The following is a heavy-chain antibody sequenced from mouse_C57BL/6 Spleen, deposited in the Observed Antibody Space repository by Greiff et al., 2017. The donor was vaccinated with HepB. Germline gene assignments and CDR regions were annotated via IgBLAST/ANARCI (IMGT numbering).Heavy chain of an antibody. J-gene: IGHJ4*01. Sequence: VKLQQPGAELVKPGASVKLSCKASGYTFTSYWMHWVKQRPGQGLEWIGMIHPNSGSTNYNEKFKSKATLTVDKSSSTAYMQLSSLTSEDSAVYYCARRLAYGSSPYYAMDYWGQGTSVTVSS. CDR2: IHPNSGST. V-gene: IGHV1-64*01. CDR1: GYTFTSYW. CDR3: ARRLAYGSSPYYAMDY. D-gene: IGHD1-1*01.